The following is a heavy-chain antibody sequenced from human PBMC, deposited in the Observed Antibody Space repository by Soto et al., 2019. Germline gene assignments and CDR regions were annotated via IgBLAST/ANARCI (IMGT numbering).Heavy chain of an antibody. CDR1: GFTFSASA. CDR2: IRSKANNYAT. CDR3: TRLSGSGSYYYYYGMDV. D-gene: IGHD3-10*01. Sequence: EVQLVESGGGLVQPGGSLKLSCAASGFTFSASAMHWVRQASGKGPEWVGHIRSKANNYATAYAASVKGRFTISRDDSKNTAYLQMNSLKTEDTAVYYCTRLSGSGSYYYYYGMDVWGQGTTVTVSS. J-gene: IGHJ6*02. V-gene: IGHV3-73*02.